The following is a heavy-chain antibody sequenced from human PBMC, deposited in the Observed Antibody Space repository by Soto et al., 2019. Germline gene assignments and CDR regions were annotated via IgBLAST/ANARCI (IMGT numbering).Heavy chain of an antibody. J-gene: IGHJ6*02. Sequence: ASVKVSCKASGYTFTRYSMHWVRQAPGQRLEWMGWINAGNGNTKYSQKFQGRVTITRDTSASTAYMELSSLRSEDTAVYYCASSNIAAAPYCMDVWGQGTTVTVSS. CDR3: ASSNIAAAPYCMDV. V-gene: IGHV1-3*01. CDR2: INAGNGNT. CDR1: GYTFTRYS. D-gene: IGHD6-13*01.